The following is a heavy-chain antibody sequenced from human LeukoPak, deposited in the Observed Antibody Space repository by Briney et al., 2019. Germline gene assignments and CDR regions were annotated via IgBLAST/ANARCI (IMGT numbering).Heavy chain of an antibody. Sequence: PSETLSLTCAVYGGSFSGYYWSWIRQPPGKGLEWIGEINHSGSTNYNPSLKSRVTISVDTSKNQFSLELSSVTAADTAVYYCARVGYCSSTSCPEYFQHWGQGTLVTVSS. CDR2: INHSGST. D-gene: IGHD2-2*01. V-gene: IGHV4-34*01. J-gene: IGHJ1*01. CDR3: ARVGYCSSTSCPEYFQH. CDR1: GGSFSGYY.